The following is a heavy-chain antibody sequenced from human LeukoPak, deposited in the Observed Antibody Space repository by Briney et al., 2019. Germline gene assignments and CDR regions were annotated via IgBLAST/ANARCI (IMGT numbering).Heavy chain of an antibody. J-gene: IGHJ4*02. CDR2: ISYEGSNK. D-gene: IGHD3-3*01. Sequence: PGGSLRLSCAASGFTFSSYAMHWVRQAPGKGLEWVAVISYEGSNKHYADSVKGRFTISRDNSKNMLYLQMNSLRAEDTAVYYCANLYDFWSGYPLDYWGQGTLVTVSS. CDR1: GFTFSSYA. V-gene: IGHV3-30-3*01. CDR3: ANLYDFWSGYPLDY.